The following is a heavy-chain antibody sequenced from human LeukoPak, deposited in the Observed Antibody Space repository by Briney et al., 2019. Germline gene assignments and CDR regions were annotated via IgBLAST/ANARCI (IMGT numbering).Heavy chain of an antibody. CDR1: GFDFNSYS. D-gene: IGHD1-7*01. V-gene: IGHV3-21*01. CDR2: ISSTSDYI. J-gene: IGHJ4*02. CDR3: ARGDISVTKHFDY. Sequence: GGSLRLSCAASGFDFNSYSMTWVRQAPGKGLEWVSIISSTSDYIFDADSVKGRFTVSRDNAKNSLFLQMNSLRAEDTAVYYCARGDISVTKHFDYWGQGSPVTVSS.